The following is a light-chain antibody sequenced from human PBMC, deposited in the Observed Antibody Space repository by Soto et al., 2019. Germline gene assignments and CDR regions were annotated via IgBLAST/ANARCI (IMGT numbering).Light chain of an antibody. J-gene: IGKJ1*01. V-gene: IGKV3-20*01. CDR3: QQYTDSRT. CDR1: RSVSNNY. CDR2: GAS. Sequence: EVVMTQSPATLSVSPGERAALSCRASRSVSNNYLAWYQQKPGQAPRLLIYGASNRATGIPDRFSGSGSGTDFTLTISRLEPEDFAVYYCQQYTDSRTFGQGTKVDI.